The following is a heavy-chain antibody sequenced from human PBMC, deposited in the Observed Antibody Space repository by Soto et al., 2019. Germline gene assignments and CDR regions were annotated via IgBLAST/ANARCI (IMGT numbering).Heavy chain of an antibody. Sequence: SATLSLTCTVSGGSISSYYWRWIRQPPGKGLEWIGYIYYSGSTNYNPSLKSRVTISVDTSKNQFSLKLSSVTAADTAVYYCARSRGGYFDYWGQGTLVTVS. V-gene: IGHV4-59*01. CDR3: ARSRGGYFDY. D-gene: IGHD3-16*01. CDR1: GGSISSYY. CDR2: IYYSGST. J-gene: IGHJ4*02.